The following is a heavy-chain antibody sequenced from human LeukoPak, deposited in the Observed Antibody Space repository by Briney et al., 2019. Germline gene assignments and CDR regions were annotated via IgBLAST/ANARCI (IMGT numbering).Heavy chain of an antibody. D-gene: IGHD3-22*01. J-gene: IGHJ3*02. CDR3: ASGYDSSGYFFYGPPWAAFDI. CDR2: ISSSGSTI. V-gene: IGHV3-48*03. Sequence: GGSLRLSCAASGSTFSSYEMNWVRQAPGKGLEWVSYISSSGSTIYYADSVKGRFTISRDNAKNSLYLQMNSLRAEDTAVYYCASGYDSSGYFFYGPPWAAFDIWGQGTTVTVSS. CDR1: GSTFSSYE.